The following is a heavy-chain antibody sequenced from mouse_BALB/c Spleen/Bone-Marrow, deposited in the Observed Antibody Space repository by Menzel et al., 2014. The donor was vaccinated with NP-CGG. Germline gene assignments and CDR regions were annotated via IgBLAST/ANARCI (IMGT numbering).Heavy chain of an antibody. Sequence: EVQLVESGGGLVQPGGSLKLSCAASGFDFSRYWMSWVRQAPGKGLEWIGEINPDSSTINYTPSLKDKLIISRDNAKNTLYLQMSKVRSEDTALYYCARLNYYGNLFVWGAATTVTVSS. D-gene: IGHD1-1*01. CDR1: GFDFSRYW. J-gene: IGHJ1*01. V-gene: IGHV4-1*02. CDR2: INPDSSTI. CDR3: ARLNYYGNLFV.